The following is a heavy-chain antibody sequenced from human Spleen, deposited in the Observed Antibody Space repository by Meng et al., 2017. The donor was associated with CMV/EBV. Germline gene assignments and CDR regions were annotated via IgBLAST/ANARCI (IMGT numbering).Heavy chain of an antibody. Sequence: GESLKISCAASGFTFSSYWMHWVRQAPGKGLVWVSGIYSDGSSTRYADSVKGRFTISRDNAKNTLDLQMKSLRAEDTAMYYCASLIVVSHAFDTWGQGTMVTVSS. D-gene: IGHD1-26*01. CDR3: ASLIVVSHAFDT. CDR2: IYSDGSST. V-gene: IGHV3-74*01. J-gene: IGHJ3*02. CDR1: GFTFSSYW.